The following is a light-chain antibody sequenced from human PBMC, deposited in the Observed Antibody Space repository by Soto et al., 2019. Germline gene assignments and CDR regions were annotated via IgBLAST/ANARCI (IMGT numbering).Light chain of an antibody. CDR1: SSNIGRNY. CDR2: RDN. Sequence: QSELTQTPSVSGTPGQRVNISCSGSSSNIGRNYVYWYHQFPGTAPKLLIYRDNERPSGVPDRFSGSKSGTSASLAISGLRSGDEADYHCATWDDSLGGPVFGGGTKLTVL. J-gene: IGLJ2*01. V-gene: IGLV1-47*01. CDR3: ATWDDSLGGPV.